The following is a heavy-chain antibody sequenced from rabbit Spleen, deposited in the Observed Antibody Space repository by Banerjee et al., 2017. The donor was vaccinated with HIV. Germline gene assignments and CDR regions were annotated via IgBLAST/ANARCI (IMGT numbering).Heavy chain of an antibody. CDR3: ARDGDDDMGDFDL. J-gene: IGHJ4*01. CDR2: INMITGKS. CDR1: GVSFNDKDV. V-gene: IGHV1S45*01. D-gene: IGHD2-1*01. Sequence: QEQLEESGGGLVKPEGSLTLTCKASGVSFNDKDVMCWVRQAPGKGLEWITCINMITGKSVYASWAKGRFTISKTSSTTVTLQMTSLTGADTASYFCARDGDDDMGDFDLWGPGTLVTVS.